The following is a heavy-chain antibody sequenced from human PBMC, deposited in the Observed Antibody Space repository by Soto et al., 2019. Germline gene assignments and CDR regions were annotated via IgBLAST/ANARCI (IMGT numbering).Heavy chain of an antibody. V-gene: IGHV5-10-1*01. CDR1: GYSFTSYW. D-gene: IGHD2-2*01. J-gene: IGHJ5*02. CDR2: IDPSDSYT. CDR3: ARQGYCSSTSCYEGRGWFDP. Sequence: GESLKISCKGSGYSFTSYWISWVRQMPGKGLEWLGRIDPSDSYTNYSPSFQGHVTISADKSISTAYLQWSSLKASDTAMYYCARQGYCSSTSCYEGRGWFDPWGQGTLVTVSS.